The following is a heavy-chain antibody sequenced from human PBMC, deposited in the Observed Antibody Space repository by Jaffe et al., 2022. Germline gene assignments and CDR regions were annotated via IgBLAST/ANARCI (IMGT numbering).Heavy chain of an antibody. CDR3: VRENIVDSPGTFDI. CDR1: GFALRRYW. D-gene: IGHD3-16*02. V-gene: IGHV3-74*01. Sequence: EVQLMESGGGLVQPGGSLRLSCAASGFALRRYWMHWVRQGPGKGPVWVSRLHSDGTTTNYADSVKGRFFISRDNAKNTLTLQMNSLRGDDTAVYFCVRENIVDSPGTFDIWGQGTTVIVSS. J-gene: IGHJ3*02. CDR2: LHSDGTTT.